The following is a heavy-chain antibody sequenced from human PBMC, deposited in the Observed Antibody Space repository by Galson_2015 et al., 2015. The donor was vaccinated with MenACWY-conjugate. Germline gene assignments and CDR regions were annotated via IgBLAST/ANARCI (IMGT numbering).Heavy chain of an antibody. J-gene: IGHJ4*02. Sequence: SLRLSCAASGFTFSNYEMNWLRQAPGKGLEWISYISTSGPTTDYADSVKGRFTITRDNAKNSLWLQMNSLRAEDTAVYYCARARAIFEMDIIPGVYDCWGQGTLVSVSS. D-gene: IGHD3-3*01. V-gene: IGHV3-48*03. CDR3: ARARAIFEMDIIPGVYDC. CDR1: GFTFSNYE. CDR2: ISTSGPTT.